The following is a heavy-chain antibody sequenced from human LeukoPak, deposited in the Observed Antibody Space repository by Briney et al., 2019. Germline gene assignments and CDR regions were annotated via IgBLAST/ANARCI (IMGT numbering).Heavy chain of an antibody. J-gene: IGHJ4*02. CDR3: ARRGGGYSYGLFDY. V-gene: IGHV4-39*01. CDR2: IYYSGST. CDR1: GGSISSSSYY. D-gene: IGHD5-18*01. Sequence: TSETLSLTCTVSGGSISSSSYYWGWIRQPPGKVLEWIGSIYYSGSTYYNPSLKSRVTISVDTSKNQFSLKLSSVTAADTAVYYCARRGGGYSYGLFDYWGQGTLVTVSS.